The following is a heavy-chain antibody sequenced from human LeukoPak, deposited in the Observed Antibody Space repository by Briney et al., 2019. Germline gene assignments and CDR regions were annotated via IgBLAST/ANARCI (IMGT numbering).Heavy chain of an antibody. D-gene: IGHD6-19*01. J-gene: IGHJ4*02. CDR1: GFTVTNKY. V-gene: IGHV3-66*01. CDR2: IYSGGTT. CDR3: ARDKVDQFGAVVHYFDY. Sequence: GGSPRLSCAASGFTVTNKYMTWVRQAPGKGLEWVSVIYSGGTTYYADSVKGRFTISRDNSKNTVYLQMNSLRAEDTAVYYCARDKVDQFGAVVHYFDYWGQGTLVTVSS.